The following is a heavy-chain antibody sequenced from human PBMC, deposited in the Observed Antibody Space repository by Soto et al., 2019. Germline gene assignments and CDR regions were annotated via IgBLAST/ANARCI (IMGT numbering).Heavy chain of an antibody. Sequence: QITLKESGPTLVKPTQTLTLTCIFSGFSLNTNGVGVGWIRQPPGKSLEWLALIYWDDDKRYSPSLKSRLTRTKDASKSQVALTMTNMDPVDTATYYGAHRWERTGGRDDALDVWGQGTLVVVSA. V-gene: IGHV2-5*02. J-gene: IGHJ3*01. CDR1: GFSLNTNGVG. CDR3: AHRWERTGGRDDALDV. D-gene: IGHD1-26*01. CDR2: IYWDDDK.